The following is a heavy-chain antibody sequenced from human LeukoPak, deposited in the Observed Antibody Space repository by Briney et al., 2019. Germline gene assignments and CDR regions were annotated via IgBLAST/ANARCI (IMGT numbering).Heavy chain of an antibody. Sequence: ASVKVSCKASGGTFSSYAISWVRQAPGQGLEWMGGIIPIFGTANYAQKFQGRVTITTDESTSTAYMELSSLRSEDPAVYYCATDLRGYCSSTSDCAFDIWGQGTMVTVSS. CDR3: ATDLRGYCSSTSDCAFDI. CDR2: IIPIFGTA. D-gene: IGHD2-2*01. CDR1: GGTFSSYA. V-gene: IGHV1-69*05. J-gene: IGHJ3*02.